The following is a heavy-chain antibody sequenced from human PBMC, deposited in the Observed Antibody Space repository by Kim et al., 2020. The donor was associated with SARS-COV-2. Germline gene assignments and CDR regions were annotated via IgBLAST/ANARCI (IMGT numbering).Heavy chain of an antibody. CDR2: IYPGDSDT. D-gene: IGHD4-17*01. V-gene: IGHV5-51*01. CDR3: ARPGPIFADYAEY. J-gene: IGHJ4*02. Sequence: GESLKISCKGSGYSFTNYWIGWVRQMPGKGLEWMGIIYPGDSDTRYSPSFLGQVTISADKSITTAYLQWSSLKASDTAMYYCARPGPIFADYAEYWGQGTLVTVSS. CDR1: GYSFTNYW.